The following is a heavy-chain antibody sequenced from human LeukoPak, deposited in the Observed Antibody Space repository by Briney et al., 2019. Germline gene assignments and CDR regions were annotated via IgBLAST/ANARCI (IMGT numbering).Heavy chain of an antibody. Sequence: SETLSLTCTVSGGSISSYYWSWIRQPPGKRLEWIGYIYYSGSTNYNPSLKSRVTISVDTSKNQSSLKLSSVTAADTAVYYCARRRYYDSRVGAFDIWGQGTMVTVSS. CDR3: ARRRYYDSRVGAFDI. CDR1: GGSISSYY. D-gene: IGHD3-22*01. CDR2: IYYSGST. V-gene: IGHV4-59*08. J-gene: IGHJ3*02.